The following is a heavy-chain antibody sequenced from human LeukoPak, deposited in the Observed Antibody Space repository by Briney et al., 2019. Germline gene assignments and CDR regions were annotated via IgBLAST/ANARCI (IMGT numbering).Heavy chain of an antibody. V-gene: IGHV3-7*01. J-gene: IGHJ4*02. CDR3: ARDMRGDGFNSFDH. Sequence: GGSLRLSCAASGFTFSGSWMSWVRQAPGKGLEWVANINQDGSAKNYLDSVKGRFTISIDRGKNSLYLQMNSLRVDDTAVYYCARDMRGDGFNSFDHWGLGILVTVSS. CDR1: GFTFSGSW. D-gene: IGHD5-24*01. CDR2: INQDGSAK.